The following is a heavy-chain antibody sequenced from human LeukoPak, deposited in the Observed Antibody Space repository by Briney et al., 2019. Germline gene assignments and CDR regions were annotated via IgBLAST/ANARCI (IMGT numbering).Heavy chain of an antibody. CDR2: ISSSSSYI. V-gene: IGHV3-21*01. CDR1: GFTFSSYS. J-gene: IGHJ4*02. D-gene: IGHD4-11*01. CDR3: ARVIRSNYGNYFDY. Sequence: GGSLRLSCAASGFTFSSYSMNWVRQAPGKGLEWVSSISSSSSYIYYADSVKGRFTISRDNAKNSLYLQMNSLRAEDTAVYYCARVIRSNYGNYFDYWGQGTLVTVSS.